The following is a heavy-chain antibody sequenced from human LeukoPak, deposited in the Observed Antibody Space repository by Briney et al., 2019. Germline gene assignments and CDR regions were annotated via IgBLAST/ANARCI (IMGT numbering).Heavy chain of an antibody. CDR2: VSQSGTTI. V-gene: IGHV3-11*04. CDR1: GFTFSDYY. J-gene: IGHJ4*02. Sequence: SGGSLRLSCTVSGFTFSDYYMSWIRQAPGRGLEWLSYVSQSGTTIYYADSVKGRFTISRDNGKNTLYLQMNSLRAEDTAVYYCAREVGYCSSTSCPSYFDYWGQGTLVTVSS. CDR3: AREVGYCSSTSCPSYFDY. D-gene: IGHD2-2*03.